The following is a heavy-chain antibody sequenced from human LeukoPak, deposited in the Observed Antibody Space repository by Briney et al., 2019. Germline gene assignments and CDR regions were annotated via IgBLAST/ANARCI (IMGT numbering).Heavy chain of an antibody. CDR1: GFTFSSYW. CDR2: ISGSGGST. J-gene: IGHJ4*02. Sequence: GGSLRLSCAASGFTFSSYWMPWVRQAPGKGLEWVSAISGSGGSTYYADPVKGRFTISRDNSKNTLYLQMNSLRAEDTAVYYCAKDGSGSYYVFIDYWGQGTLVTVSS. D-gene: IGHD1-26*01. V-gene: IGHV3-23*01. CDR3: AKDGSGSYYVFIDY.